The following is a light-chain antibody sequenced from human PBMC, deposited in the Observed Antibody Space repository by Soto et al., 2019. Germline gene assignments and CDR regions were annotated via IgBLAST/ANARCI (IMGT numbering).Light chain of an antibody. J-gene: IGKJ3*01. CDR3: QQYGDSVFT. CDR2: GAS. CDR1: QSFRSSY. V-gene: IGKV3-20*01. Sequence: EIGLTQSPGTLSLSPGERATLSCRASQSFRSSYLTWYHQKPGQAPRLLIFGASSRATGTPDRISGSGSGTDYTLTINRLEPEDFGVYYCQQYGDSVFTFGPGTTVEIK.